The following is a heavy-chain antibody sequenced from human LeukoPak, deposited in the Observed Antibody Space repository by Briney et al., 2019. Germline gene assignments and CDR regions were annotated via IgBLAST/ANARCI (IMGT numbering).Heavy chain of an antibody. CDR1: GFTFSSSW. Sequence: GGSLRLSCAASGFTFSSSWMHWVRQAPGKGLEWVAVISYDGSNKYYADSVKGRFTISRDNSKNTLYLQMNSLRAEDTAVYYCARDETEWELVPFDCWGQGTLVTVSS. D-gene: IGHD1-26*01. CDR2: ISYDGSNK. J-gene: IGHJ5*01. CDR3: ARDETEWELVPFDC. V-gene: IGHV3-30*03.